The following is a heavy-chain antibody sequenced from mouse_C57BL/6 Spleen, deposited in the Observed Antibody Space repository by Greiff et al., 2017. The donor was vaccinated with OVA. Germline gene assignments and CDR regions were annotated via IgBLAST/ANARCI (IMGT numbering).Heavy chain of an antibody. CDR1: GYTFTSYW. Sequence: QVHVKQPGAELVMPGASVKLSCKASGYTFTSYWMHWVKQRPGQGLEWIGEIDPSDSYTNYNQKFKGKSTLTVDKSSSTAYMQLSSLTSEDSAVYYCARGDYRGWFAYWGQGTLVTVSA. J-gene: IGHJ3*01. D-gene: IGHD2-4*01. V-gene: IGHV1-69*01. CDR3: ARGDYRGWFAY. CDR2: IDPSDSYT.